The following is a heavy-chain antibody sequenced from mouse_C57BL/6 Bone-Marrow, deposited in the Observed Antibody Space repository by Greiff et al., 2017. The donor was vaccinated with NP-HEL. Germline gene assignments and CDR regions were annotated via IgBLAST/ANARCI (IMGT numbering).Heavy chain of an antibody. D-gene: IGHD4-1*01. CDR2: ISSGGSYT. CDR1: GFTFSSYG. CDR3: ARLGILLGKGFAY. J-gene: IGHJ3*01. V-gene: IGHV5-6*01. Sequence: EVKLMESGGDLVKPGGSLKLSCAASGFTFSSYGMSWVRQTPDKRLEWVATISSGGSYTYYPDSVKGRFTISRDNAKNTLYLQMSSLKSEDTAMYYCARLGILLGKGFAYWGQGTLVTVSA.